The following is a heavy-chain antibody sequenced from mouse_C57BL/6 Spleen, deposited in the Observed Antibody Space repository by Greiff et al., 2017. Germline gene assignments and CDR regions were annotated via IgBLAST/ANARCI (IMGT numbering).Heavy chain of an antibody. Sequence: DVKLVESGGGLVQPKGSLKLSCAASGFSFNTYAMNWVRQAPGKGLEWVARIRSKSNNYATYYADSVKDRFTISRDDSESMLYLQMNNLKTEDTAMYYCVRPETAQATWFAYWGQGTLVTVSA. V-gene: IGHV10-1*01. CDR2: IRSKSNNYAT. D-gene: IGHD3-2*02. J-gene: IGHJ3*01. CDR1: GFSFNTYA. CDR3: VRPETAQATWFAY.